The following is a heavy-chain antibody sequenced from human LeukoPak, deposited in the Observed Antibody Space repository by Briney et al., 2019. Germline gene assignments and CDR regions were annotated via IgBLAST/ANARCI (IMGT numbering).Heavy chain of an antibody. CDR1: GFTFRSYE. CDR2: ISSSGTTV. CDR3: ARSIKGDSDH. V-gene: IGHV3-48*03. D-gene: IGHD3-10*01. Sequence: PGRSLRLSCAASGFTFRSYEMDWGRQAPGKGLEWVSYISSSGTTVYYADSVKGRFTVSRDNAKNSLYLQMNSLRAEDTAVYYCARSIKGDSDHWGQGTLVTVSS. J-gene: IGHJ4*02.